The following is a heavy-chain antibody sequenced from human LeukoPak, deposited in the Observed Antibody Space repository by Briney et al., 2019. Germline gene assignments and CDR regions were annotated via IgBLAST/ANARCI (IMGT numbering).Heavy chain of an antibody. CDR3: ARCGDSYGPIDY. CDR1: GFTFSSYA. CDR2: ISGTGGSA. V-gene: IGHV3-23*01. J-gene: IGHJ4*02. D-gene: IGHD5-18*01. Sequence: GGSLRLSCAASGFTFSSYAMSWVRQAPRKGLEWVSAISGTGGSAYYADSVKGRFTISRDNFNSTLYLQLNSLRPEDTAVYYCARCGDSYGPIDYWGLGTLVTVSS.